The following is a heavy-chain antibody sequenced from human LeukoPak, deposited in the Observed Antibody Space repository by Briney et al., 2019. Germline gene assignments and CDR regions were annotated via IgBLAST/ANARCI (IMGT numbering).Heavy chain of an antibody. V-gene: IGHV3-20*04. CDR1: GSTFDAYG. J-gene: IGHJ4*02. Sequence: GGSLRLSCAASGSTFDAYGMSWVRQAPGKGLEWVSGINWNGGNTGYADSVRGRFTISRDNAKNSLYLQMNSLRAEDTALYYCARGDSSGWYFDQWGQGILVTVSS. CDR2: INWNGGNT. CDR3: ARGDSSGWYFDQ. D-gene: IGHD6-19*01.